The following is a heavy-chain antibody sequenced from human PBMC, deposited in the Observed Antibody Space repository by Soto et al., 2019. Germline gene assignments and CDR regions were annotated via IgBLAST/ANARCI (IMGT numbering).Heavy chain of an antibody. Sequence: QITLKESGPTLVKPTRTLTLTCTVSGFSLTTNGVGVGWFRQPPGKALEWLALIYRDDDKRYRPSLKSRVTITKDNTKNQVVLTMTNMDPVDTATYYCAHTVARGAYWETFNYWGQGTLVTVSS. CDR1: GFSLTTNGVG. J-gene: IGHJ4*02. CDR3: AHTVARGAYWETFNY. CDR2: IYRDDDK. V-gene: IGHV2-5*02. D-gene: IGHD1-26*01.